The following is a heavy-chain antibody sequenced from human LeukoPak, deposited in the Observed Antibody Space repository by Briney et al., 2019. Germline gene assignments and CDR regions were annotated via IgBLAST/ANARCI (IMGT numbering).Heavy chain of an antibody. D-gene: IGHD3-10*01. V-gene: IGHV1-69*01. CDR3: ARGRFPAVVRGLDAAFDV. CDR2: TIPRGGVS. CDR1: GGSFGTH. Sequence: SVKVSCKAAGGSFGTHMNWLRQGPGQGLEWMGWTIPRGGVSTYARKFQGRVTLTADESTTTAFTEMTSLTFEDTALYYCARGRFPAVVRGLDAAFDVWGQGTMVTVSS. J-gene: IGHJ3*01.